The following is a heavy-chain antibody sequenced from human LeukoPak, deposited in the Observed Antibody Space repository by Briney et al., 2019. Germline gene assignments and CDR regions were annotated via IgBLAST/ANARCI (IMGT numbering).Heavy chain of an antibody. CDR1: GFTFSSYA. CDR2: ISGSGGST. CDR3: AKSRRSGVVIIVCSIDY. V-gene: IGHV3-23*01. Sequence: PGGSLRLSCAASGFTFSSYAMSWVRQAPGKGLEWVSAISGSGGSTYYADSVKGRFTISRDNSKNTLYLQMNSLRAEDTAVYYCAKSRRSGVVIIVCSIDYWGQGTLVTVSS. J-gene: IGHJ4*02. D-gene: IGHD3-3*01.